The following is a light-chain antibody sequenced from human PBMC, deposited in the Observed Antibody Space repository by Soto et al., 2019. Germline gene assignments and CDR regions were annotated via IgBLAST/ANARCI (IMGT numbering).Light chain of an antibody. J-gene: IGKJ1*01. Sequence: DIHMTQSPSSLFASVGDRVTITCQATQDINIYLNWYQQKPGKAPKILIFAASSLQSGVPSRFSGSRSGPDFTLTISSLQPEDFETYYCQQSYSSPPTFGQGTKVDIK. V-gene: IGKV1-39*01. CDR2: AAS. CDR1: QDINIY. CDR3: QQSYSSPPT.